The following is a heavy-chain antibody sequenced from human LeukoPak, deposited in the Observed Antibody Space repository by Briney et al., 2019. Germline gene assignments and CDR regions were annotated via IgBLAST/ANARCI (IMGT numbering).Heavy chain of an antibody. CDR1: GFTFSSYA. D-gene: IGHD5-12*01. CDR3: AKVRRGYSGYDYGLDY. Sequence: GGSLRLSCAASGFTFSSYAMHWVRQAPGKGLEYVSAISSNGGSTYYANSVKGRFTISRDNSKNTLYLQMNSLRAEDTAVYYCAKVRRGYSGYDYGLDYWGQGTLVTVSS. CDR2: ISSNGGST. V-gene: IGHV3-64*01. J-gene: IGHJ4*02.